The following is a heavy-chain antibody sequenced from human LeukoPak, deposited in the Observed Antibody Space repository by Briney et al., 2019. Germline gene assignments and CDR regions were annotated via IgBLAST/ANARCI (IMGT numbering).Heavy chain of an antibody. CDR1: GYSFTSYW. CDR2: IYIDDPDT. CDR3: ARSDSSSRDAFDI. V-gene: IGHV5-51*01. Sequence: GESLKISCKGSGYSFTSYWIGWVRQMPGKGLELMGIIYIDDPDTIYSPSFQGKVTISVDKSIITAYLQWSNLKASDTAMYYCARSDSSSRDAFDIWGQGTMVTVSS. J-gene: IGHJ3*02. D-gene: IGHD6-13*01.